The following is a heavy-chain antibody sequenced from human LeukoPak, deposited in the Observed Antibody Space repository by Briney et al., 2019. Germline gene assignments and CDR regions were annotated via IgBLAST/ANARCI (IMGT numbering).Heavy chain of an antibody. CDR2: ISYDGSNK. D-gene: IGHD1-1*01. J-gene: IGHJ6*02. CDR3: AKIHNEGMDV. CDR1: GFTFSSYA. V-gene: IGHV3-30*04. Sequence: GRSLRLSCAASGFTFSSYAMDWVRQAPGKGLEWVAVISYDGSNKYYADSVKGRFTISRDNSKNTLYLQMNSLRAEDTAVYYCAKIHNEGMDVWGQGTTVTVSS.